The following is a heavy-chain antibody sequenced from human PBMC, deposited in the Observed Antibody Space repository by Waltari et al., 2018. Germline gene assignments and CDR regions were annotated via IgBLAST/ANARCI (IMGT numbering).Heavy chain of an antibody. CDR2: IYYSGST. Sequence: QVQLQESGPGLVKPSETLSLTCTVSGGSISSYSWSWIRQPPGKGLEWIGYIYYSGSTNYNPSLKSRVTISVDTSKNQFSLKLSSVTAADTAVYYCARVADYYDSSGYYYVSYYFDYWGQGTLVTVSS. CDR3: ARVADYYDSSGYYYVSYYFDY. D-gene: IGHD3-22*01. CDR1: GGSISSYS. V-gene: IGHV4-59*01. J-gene: IGHJ4*02.